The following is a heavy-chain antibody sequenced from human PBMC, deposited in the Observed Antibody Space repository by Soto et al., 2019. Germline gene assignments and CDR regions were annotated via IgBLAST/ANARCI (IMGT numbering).Heavy chain of an antibody. CDR2: ISSSSSYI. D-gene: IGHD6-19*01. CDR1: GFTFSSYS. J-gene: IGHJ4*02. CDR3: ARDDGGSGWSNDY. V-gene: IGHV3-21*01. Sequence: EVQLVESGGCLVKPGGSLRLSCAASGFTFSSYSMNWVRQAPGKGLEWVSSISSSSSYIYYADSVKGRFTISRDNAKNSLYLQMNSRRAEDTAVYYCARDDGGSGWSNDYWGQGTLVTVSS.